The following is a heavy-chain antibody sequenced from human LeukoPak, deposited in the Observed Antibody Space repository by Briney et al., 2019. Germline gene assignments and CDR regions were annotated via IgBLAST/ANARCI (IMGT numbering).Heavy chain of an antibody. Sequence: SVKVSCKASGGTFSSYTISWVRQAPGQGLEWMGRIIPILGIANYAQKFQGRVTITADKSTSTAYMELSSLRSEDTAVYYCARDGIYYDFWSGYHNWFDPWGQGTLVTVSS. CDR1: GGTFSSYT. CDR2: IIPILGIA. CDR3: ARDGIYYDFWSGYHNWFDP. J-gene: IGHJ5*02. V-gene: IGHV1-69*04. D-gene: IGHD3-3*01.